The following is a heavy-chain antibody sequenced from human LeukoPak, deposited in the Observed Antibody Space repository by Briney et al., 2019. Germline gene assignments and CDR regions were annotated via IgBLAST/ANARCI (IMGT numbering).Heavy chain of an antibody. Sequence: PSETLSLTCTVSGCSISSSSYYWGWIRQPPGKGLEWFVSIYYSGSTYYNPSLKSRVTISVDTSKNQFSLKLSSVTAADAAVYYCARPGYSRDHDAFDIWGQGTMVTVSS. CDR3: ARPGYSRDHDAFDI. CDR1: GCSISSSSYY. CDR2: IYYSGST. V-gene: IGHV4-39*01. J-gene: IGHJ3*02. D-gene: IGHD6-13*01.